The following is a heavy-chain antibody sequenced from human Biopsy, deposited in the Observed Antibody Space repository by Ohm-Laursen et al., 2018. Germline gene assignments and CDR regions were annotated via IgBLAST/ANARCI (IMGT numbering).Heavy chain of an antibody. Sequence: ASVKVSCKASGYTFTGQYLHWVRQAPGQGLEWMGWINPNGGDTNYAQKFQGRVTMTTDTSVSTAYMELSRPTFDDTAVYYCARASMIRGVMDVDYWGQGTLVIVSS. CDR2: INPNGGDT. CDR1: GYTFTGQY. J-gene: IGHJ4*02. D-gene: IGHD3-10*01. CDR3: ARASMIRGVMDVDY. V-gene: IGHV1-2*02.